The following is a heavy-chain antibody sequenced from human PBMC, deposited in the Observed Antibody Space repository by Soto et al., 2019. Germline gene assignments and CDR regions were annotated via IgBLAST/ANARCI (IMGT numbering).Heavy chain of an antibody. CDR2: IYYSGNT. Sequence: SETLSLTCTVSGGSISSYYWSWIRQPPGKGLEWIGYIYYSGNTNYNPSLKSRVTISVDTSKNQFSLKLNSVTAADTAVYYCARAPITVVRGYYYYYGMDVWGQGTTVTVSS. J-gene: IGHJ6*02. D-gene: IGHD3-10*01. V-gene: IGHV4-59*01. CDR1: GGSISSYY. CDR3: ARAPITVVRGYYYYYGMDV.